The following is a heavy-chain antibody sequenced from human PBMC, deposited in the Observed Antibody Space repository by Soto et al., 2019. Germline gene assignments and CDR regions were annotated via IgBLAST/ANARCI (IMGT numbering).Heavy chain of an antibody. CDR1: GDSISNYY. CDR2: IYYSGST. J-gene: IGHJ6*02. Sequence: PSETLSLTCTVSGDSISNYYWNWIRQPPGKGLEWIGHIYYSGSTNYNPSLKSRVSISVDTSKNQFSLKLSSVTAADTAVYYCARGSDYYYYYGMDVWGQGTTVTV. V-gene: IGHV4-59*12. CDR3: ARGSDYYYYYGMDV.